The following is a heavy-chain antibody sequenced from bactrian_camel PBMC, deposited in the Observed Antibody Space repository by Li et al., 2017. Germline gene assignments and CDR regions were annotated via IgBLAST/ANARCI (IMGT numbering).Heavy chain of an antibody. J-gene: IGHJ4*01. CDR3: AADQLYGTCRDVLDFPA. CDR2: LWIGGATT. V-gene: IGHV3S1*01. CDR1: GFEFNRYW. Sequence: QVQLVESGGGAVKPGGSLRLSCVASGFEFNRYWMYWVRQAPGKGLEGLAVLWIGGATTTYADSVKGRFIITRDKAKDLVYLQMNGLQPDDTGMYYCAADQLYGTCRDVLDFPARGQGTQVTVS. D-gene: IGHD6*01.